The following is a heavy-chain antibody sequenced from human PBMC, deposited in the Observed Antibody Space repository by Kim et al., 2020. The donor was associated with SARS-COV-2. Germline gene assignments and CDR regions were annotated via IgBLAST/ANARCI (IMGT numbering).Heavy chain of an antibody. D-gene: IGHD7-27*01. V-gene: IGHV4-59*09. Sequence: PSLKSRITISVDTSTNQFSLKMSSVTAADTAVYYCARGGTGLYYYYGMDVWGQGTTVTVSS. J-gene: IGHJ6*02. CDR3: ARGGTGLYYYYGMDV.